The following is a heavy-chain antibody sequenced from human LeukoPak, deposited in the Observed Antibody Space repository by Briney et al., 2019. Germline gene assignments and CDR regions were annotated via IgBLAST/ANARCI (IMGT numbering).Heavy chain of an antibody. CDR3: ARDAADGSYYDY. J-gene: IGHJ4*02. Sequence: GRSLRLSCAASGFTFSSYAMHWVRQAPGKGLEWVAVISYDGSNKYYADSVKGRFTISRDNSKNTLYPQMNSLRAEDTAVYYCARDAADGSYYDYWGQGTLVTVSS. CDR1: GFTFSSYA. V-gene: IGHV3-30-3*01. CDR2: ISYDGSNK. D-gene: IGHD6-13*01.